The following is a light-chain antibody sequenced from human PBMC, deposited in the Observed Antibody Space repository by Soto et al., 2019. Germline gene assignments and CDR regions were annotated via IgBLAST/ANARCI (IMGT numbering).Light chain of an antibody. CDR2: GAS. CDR1: QNILTY. CDR3: QQTYRSPFT. V-gene: IGKV1-39*01. Sequence: DIQMTQSPSSLSASVGDNVTMSCRASQNILTYLNWYQQNPGRAPKLLIFGASILQDGVPSRFSGIGSGKEFTLTITSLRPEDFATYFCQQTYRSPFTFGPGTKVDVK. J-gene: IGKJ3*01.